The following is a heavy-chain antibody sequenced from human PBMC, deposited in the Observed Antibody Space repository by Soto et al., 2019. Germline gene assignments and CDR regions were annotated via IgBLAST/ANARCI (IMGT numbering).Heavy chain of an antibody. CDR1: GYTFTSYG. D-gene: IGHD2-2*02. CDR3: ARIIVVVPAAIVPLDP. V-gene: IGHV1-18*01. J-gene: IGHJ5*02. Sequence: EASVKVSCKASGYTFTSYGISWVRQAPGQGLEWMGWISAYNGNTNYAQKLQGRVTMTTDTSTSTAYMELRSLRSDDTAVYYCARIIVVVPAAIVPLDPWGQGTLVTV. CDR2: ISAYNGNT.